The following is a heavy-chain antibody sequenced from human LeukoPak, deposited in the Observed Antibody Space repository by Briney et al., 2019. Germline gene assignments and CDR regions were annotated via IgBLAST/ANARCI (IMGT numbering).Heavy chain of an antibody. V-gene: IGHV3-23*01. CDR2: ISGSGDST. Sequence: GGSLRLSCAASGFTFSSYAMSWVRQAPGKGLEWVSVISGSGDSTYYADSVKGRFTISRDNSKNTFYLQIDSLRAEDTAVYYCAKVGGESRIHIVVVVDARYYFDYWGQGTLVTVSS. CDR1: GFTFSSYA. CDR3: AKVGGESRIHIVVVVDARYYFDY. J-gene: IGHJ4*02. D-gene: IGHD2-15*01.